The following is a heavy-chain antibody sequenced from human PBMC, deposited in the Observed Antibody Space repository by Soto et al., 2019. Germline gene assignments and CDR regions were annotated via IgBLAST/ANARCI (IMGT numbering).Heavy chain of an antibody. D-gene: IGHD3-3*01. V-gene: IGHV3-48*02. CDR1: GFTFSSYS. J-gene: IGHJ4*02. CDR2: ISSSSSTI. Sequence: GGSLRLSCAASGFTFSSYSMNWVRQAPGKGLEWVSYISSSSSTIYYADSVKGRFTISRDNAKNSLYLQMNSMRDEDTAVYYWARGGRTMLGRTVTIFGVVIIDYWGQGTLVTVSS. CDR3: ARGGRTMLGRTVTIFGVVIIDY.